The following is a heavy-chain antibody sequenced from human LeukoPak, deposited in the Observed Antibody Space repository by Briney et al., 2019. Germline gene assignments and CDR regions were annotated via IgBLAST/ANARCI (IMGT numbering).Heavy chain of an antibody. CDR3: AREDSSGHIFDY. V-gene: IGHV4-4*02. CDR1: AGSISSSNW. J-gene: IGHJ4*02. Sequence: SETLSLTCSVSAGSISSSNWSWVRQPPGKGLEWIGEIYHSGGTNYNPSLKSRVTISVDKSNNQFSLKLSSVTAADTAVYYCAREDSSGHIFDYWGQGILVTVSS. D-gene: IGHD3-22*01. CDR2: IYHSGGT.